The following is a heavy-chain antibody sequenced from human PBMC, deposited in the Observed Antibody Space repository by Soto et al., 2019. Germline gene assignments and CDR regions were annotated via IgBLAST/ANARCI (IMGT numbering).Heavy chain of an antibody. D-gene: IGHD6-13*01. CDR2: INHSGST. J-gene: IGHJ4*02. V-gene: IGHV4-34*01. CDR1: GGSFSGYY. Sequence: PSETLSLTCAVYGGSFSGYYWSWIRQPPGKGLEWIGEINHSGSTNYNPSLKSRVTISVDTSKNQFSLKLSSVTAADTAVYYCARESIAAAGTYYFDYWGQGTLVTVSS. CDR3: ARESIAAAGTYYFDY.